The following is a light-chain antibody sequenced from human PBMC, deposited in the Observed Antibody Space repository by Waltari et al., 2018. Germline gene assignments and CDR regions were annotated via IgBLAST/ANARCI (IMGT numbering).Light chain of an antibody. V-gene: IGKV3-15*01. CDR2: GPS. CDR1: QNINNN. J-gene: IGKJ1*01. CDR3: QQYNNWPPWT. Sequence: EVVMTQSPATLSLSQGERVTLSCRASQNINNNLAWYQQKPGQAPMLLIYGPSTRAAGIPARFSGSGSGTEFTLTISSLQSEDFAVYYCQQYNNWPPWTFGQGTKVEIK.